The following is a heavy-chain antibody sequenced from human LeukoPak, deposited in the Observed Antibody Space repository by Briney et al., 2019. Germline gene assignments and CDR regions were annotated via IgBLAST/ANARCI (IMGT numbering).Heavy chain of an antibody. Sequence: SETLSLTCTVSGGSISSSSYYWGWIRQPPGKGLGWIGSIYHSGSTYYNPSLKSRVTISVDTSKNQFSLKLSSVTAADTAVYYCASLYGRFDPWGQGTLVTVSS. CDR2: IYHSGST. J-gene: IGHJ5*02. V-gene: IGHV4-39*07. D-gene: IGHD4-17*01. CDR1: GGSISSSSYY. CDR3: ASLYGRFDP.